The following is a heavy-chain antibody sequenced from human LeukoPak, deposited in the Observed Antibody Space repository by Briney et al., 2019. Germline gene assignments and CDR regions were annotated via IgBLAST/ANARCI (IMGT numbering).Heavy chain of an antibody. Sequence: SETLSLTCTVSGGSISSYYWSWTRQPPGKGLEWIGYIYYSGSTNYNPSLKSRVTISVDTSKNQFSLKLSSVTAADTAVYYCAREHDYGRYFDYWGQGTLVTVSS. CDR1: GGSISSYY. D-gene: IGHD4-17*01. V-gene: IGHV4-59*01. CDR3: AREHDYGRYFDY. J-gene: IGHJ4*02. CDR2: IYYSGST.